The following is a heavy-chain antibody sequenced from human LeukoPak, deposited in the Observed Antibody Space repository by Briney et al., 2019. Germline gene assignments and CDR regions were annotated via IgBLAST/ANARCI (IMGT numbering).Heavy chain of an antibody. D-gene: IGHD4-23*01. V-gene: IGHV3-48*02. Sequence: PGGSLRLSCAASGFTFSSYSMNWVRQAPGKGLEWVSYIGTSSSTTYYADSVKGRFTISRDNAKNSLYLQMNSLRDEDTAVYYCARHDYGGNSGDYWGQGTLVTVSS. CDR1: GFTFSSYS. J-gene: IGHJ4*02. CDR3: ARHDYGGNSGDY. CDR2: IGTSSSTT.